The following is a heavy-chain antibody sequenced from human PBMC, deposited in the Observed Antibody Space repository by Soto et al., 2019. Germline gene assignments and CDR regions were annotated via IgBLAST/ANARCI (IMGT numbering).Heavy chain of an antibody. V-gene: IGHV1-18*01. D-gene: IGHD3-22*01. J-gene: IGHJ4*02. CDR3: VRDTYNYHSSGPAPFED. CDR1: GYSFTTYG. CDR2: ISGYNGNT. Sequence: QIQLVQSGTEVKGSGASVKVSCKTSGYSFTTYGLSWVRQAPGRGLKWVGWISGYNGNTNYAQKLQHTVILTTNKLTTTGYMEIKSLRSDDTAVYYCVRDTYNYHSSGPAPFEDLGQGPQVTVSS.